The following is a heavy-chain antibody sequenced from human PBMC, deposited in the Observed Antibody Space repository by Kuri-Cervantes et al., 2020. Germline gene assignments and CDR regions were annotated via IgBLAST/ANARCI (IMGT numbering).Heavy chain of an antibody. CDR3: ARGRGVAGTTWYNWFDP. V-gene: IGHV1-2*02. Sequence: ASVKVSCKASGYTFTGYYMHWVRQAPGQGLEWMGWINPNSGGTNYAQKFQGRVTMTRDTSTSTVYMELSSLRSEDTAVYYCARGRGVAGTTWYNWFDPWGQGTLVTVSS. D-gene: IGHD1-1*01. CDR1: GYTFTGYY. J-gene: IGHJ5*02. CDR2: INPNSGGT.